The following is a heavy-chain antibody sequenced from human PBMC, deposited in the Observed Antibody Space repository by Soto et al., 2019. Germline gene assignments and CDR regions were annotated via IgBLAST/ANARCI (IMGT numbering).Heavy chain of an antibody. J-gene: IGHJ6*02. CDR2: IDPSDSYT. Sequence: ESLKISCKGSGYSFTSYWISWVRQMPGKGLEWMGRIDPSDSYTNYSPSFQGHVTISADKSISTAYLQWSSLRASNTTMYYCARPGYSYGYDYYGMDVWGQGTTVTVSS. CDR1: GYSFTSYW. CDR3: ARPGYSYGYDYYGMDV. V-gene: IGHV5-10-1*01. D-gene: IGHD5-18*01.